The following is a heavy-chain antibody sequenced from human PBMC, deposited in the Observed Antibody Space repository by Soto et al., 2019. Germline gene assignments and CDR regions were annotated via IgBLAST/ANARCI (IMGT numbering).Heavy chain of an antibody. Sequence: SETLSLTCAVYGGSFSGYYWSWIRQPPGKGLEWIGEINHSGSTNYNPSLKSRVTISVDTSKNQFSLKLSSVTAADTAVYYCASPPVRWFDYWGQGTLVTVSS. CDR1: GGSFSGYY. J-gene: IGHJ4*02. V-gene: IGHV4-34*01. CDR2: INHSGST. D-gene: IGHD3-10*01. CDR3: ASPPVRWFDY.